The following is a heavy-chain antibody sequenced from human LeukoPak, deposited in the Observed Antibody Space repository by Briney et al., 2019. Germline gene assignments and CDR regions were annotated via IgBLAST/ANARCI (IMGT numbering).Heavy chain of an antibody. J-gene: IGHJ4*02. CDR1: GGTFSSYA. CDR3: ARDGYSGYQGGPGFDC. D-gene: IGHD5-12*01. CDR2: IIPIFGTA. V-gene: IGHV1-69*01. Sequence: SVKVSCKASGGTFSSYAISWVRQAPGQGLEWMGGIIPIFGTANYAQKFQGRVTITADESTSTAYMELSSLRSEDTAVYYCARDGYSGYQGGPGFDCWGQGTLVTVSS.